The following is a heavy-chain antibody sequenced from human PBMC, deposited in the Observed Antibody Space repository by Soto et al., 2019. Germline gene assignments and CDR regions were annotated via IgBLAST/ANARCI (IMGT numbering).Heavy chain of an antibody. J-gene: IGHJ3*02. CDR1: GGTFSSYA. Sequence: SVKVSCKASGGTFSSYAISWVRQAPGQGLEWMGGIIPIFGTANYAQKFQGRVTITADESMSTAYMELSSLRSEDTAVYYCASTQRGYSGYADAFDIWGQGTMVTVSS. CDR3: ASTQRGYSGYADAFDI. D-gene: IGHD5-12*01. V-gene: IGHV1-69*13. CDR2: IIPIFGTA.